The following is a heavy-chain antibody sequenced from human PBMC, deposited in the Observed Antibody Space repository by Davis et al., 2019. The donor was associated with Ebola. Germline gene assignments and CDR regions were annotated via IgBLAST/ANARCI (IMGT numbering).Heavy chain of an antibody. D-gene: IGHD6-19*01. CDR2: IIPIFGTA. J-gene: IGHJ6*02. CDR3: ARALGGRSGWYENYNYYGMGV. V-gene: IGHV1-69*06. CDR1: GGTFSSYA. Sequence: SVKVSCKASGGTFSSYAISWVRQAPGQGLEWMGGIIPIFGTANYAQKFQGRVTITADKSTSTAYMELSSLRSEDTAVYYCARALGGRSGWYENYNYYGMGVWGQGTTVTVSS.